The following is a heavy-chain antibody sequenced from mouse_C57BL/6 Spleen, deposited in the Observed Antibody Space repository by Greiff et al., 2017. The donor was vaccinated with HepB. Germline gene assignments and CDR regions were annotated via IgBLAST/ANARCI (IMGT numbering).Heavy chain of an antibody. CDR2: ISSGGSYT. CDR3: ARKSSYDAMDY. Sequence: EVQGVESGGDLVKPGGSLKLSCAASGFTFSSYGMSWVRQTPDKRLEWVATISSGGSYTYYPDSVKGRFTISRDNAKNTLYLQMSSLKSEDTAMYYCARKSSYDAMDYWGQGTSVTVSS. D-gene: IGHD1-1*01. CDR1: GFTFSSYG. J-gene: IGHJ4*01. V-gene: IGHV5-6*01.